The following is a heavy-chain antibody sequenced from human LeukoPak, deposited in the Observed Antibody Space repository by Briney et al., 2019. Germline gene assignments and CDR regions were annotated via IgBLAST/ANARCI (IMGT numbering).Heavy chain of an antibody. D-gene: IGHD6-13*01. CDR2: IIPIFGTA. Sequence: ASVKVSCKASGYTFTGYYMHWVRQAPGQGLEWMGGIIPIFGTANYAQKFQGRVTITADESTSTAYMELSSLRSEDTAVYYCAREVGPGYSSSWDHPGVCCWFDPWGQGTLVTVSS. J-gene: IGHJ5*02. CDR1: GYTFTGYY. CDR3: AREVGPGYSSSWDHPGVCCWFDP. V-gene: IGHV1-69*13.